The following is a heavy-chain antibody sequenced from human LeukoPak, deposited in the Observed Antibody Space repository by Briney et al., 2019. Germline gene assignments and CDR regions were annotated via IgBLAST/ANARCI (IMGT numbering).Heavy chain of an antibody. CDR1: GFTFSSYG. J-gene: IGHJ4*02. D-gene: IGHD2-21*02. CDR2: ISGSGGST. CDR3: ARDGSRGNLVTAPDF. V-gene: IGHV3-23*01. Sequence: GGSLRLSCAASGFTFSSYGMSWVRQAPGKGLEWVSAISGSGGSTYYADSVKGRFTISRDNSKNTLYLQMNSLRAEDTAVYYCARDGSRGNLVTAPDFWGQGTLVTVSS.